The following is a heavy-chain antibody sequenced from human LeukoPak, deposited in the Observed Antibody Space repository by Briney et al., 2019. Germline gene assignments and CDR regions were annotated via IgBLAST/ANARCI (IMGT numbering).Heavy chain of an antibody. CDR2: IIPIFGTA. V-gene: IGHV1-69*05. CDR3: ARGRDGDYYYYYMDV. Sequence: SVKVSCKASGGTFSSYAISWVRQAPGQGLEWMGGIIPIFGTANYALKFQGRVTITTDESTSTAYMELSSLRSEDTAVYYCARGRDGDYYYYYMDVWGKGTTVTVSS. CDR1: GGTFSSYA. D-gene: IGHD3-10*01. J-gene: IGHJ6*03.